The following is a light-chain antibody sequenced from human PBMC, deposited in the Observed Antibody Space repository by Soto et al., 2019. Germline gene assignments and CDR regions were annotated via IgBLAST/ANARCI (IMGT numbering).Light chain of an antibody. CDR3: QQRRNGLT. J-gene: IGKJ4*01. V-gene: IGKV3-11*01. CDR1: QSVSSS. Sequence: EIVLTQSPATLSLSPGERVTLSCRASQSVSSSLAWFQHKPGQPPRLLIYDASNRATGIPARFSGSGSGTDFTLTISSLEPEDFAVYYCQQRRNGLTFGGGTKVVIK. CDR2: DAS.